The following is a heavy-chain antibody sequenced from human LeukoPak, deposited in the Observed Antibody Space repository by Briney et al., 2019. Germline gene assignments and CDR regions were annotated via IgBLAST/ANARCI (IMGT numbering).Heavy chain of an antibody. J-gene: IGHJ4*02. CDR3: AKVMAAAGTWFFDY. CDR1: GFTFTSYP. Sequence: GGTLRLSCVASGFTFTSYPMSWVAQAPGKGLESVSTARGSGSITYYADSVKGSFTISRDSTKNSLDLQMNSLRAEDTAVYYCAKVMAAAGTWFFDYWSQGTLVTVSS. CDR2: ARGSGSIT. D-gene: IGHD6-13*01. V-gene: IGHV3-23*01.